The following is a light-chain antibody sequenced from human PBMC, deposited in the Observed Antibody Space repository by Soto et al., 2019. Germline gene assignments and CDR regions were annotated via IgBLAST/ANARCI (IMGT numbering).Light chain of an antibody. CDR2: DVS. CDR3: SSFAGSPVV. CDR1: SSDVGGYTY. Sequence: QSALTQPRSVSGSPGQSVSISCTGTSSDVGGYTYVSWYQQHPGKAPKVMIYDVSKRPSGVPDRFSGSKSGNTASLTISGLQSEDEADYYCSSFAGSPVVFGGGTKLTVL. J-gene: IGLJ2*01. V-gene: IGLV2-11*01.